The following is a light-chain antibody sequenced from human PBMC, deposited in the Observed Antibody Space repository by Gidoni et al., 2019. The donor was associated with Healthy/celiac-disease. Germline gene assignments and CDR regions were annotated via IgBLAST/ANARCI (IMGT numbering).Light chain of an antibody. CDR1: QGISSY. J-gene: IGKJ1*01. CDR2: AAS. Sequence: DIQLTQPPSFLSASVGDRVTITCRASQGISSYLAWYQQKPGKAPKLLIYAASTLQSGVPSRFSGSGSGTEFTLTISSLQPEDFATYYCQQLNSYPRTFXXXTKVEIK. V-gene: IGKV1-9*01. CDR3: QQLNSYPRT.